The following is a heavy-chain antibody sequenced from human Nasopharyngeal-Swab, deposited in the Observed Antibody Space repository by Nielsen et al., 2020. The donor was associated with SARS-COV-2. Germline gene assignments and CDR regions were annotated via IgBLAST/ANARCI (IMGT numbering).Heavy chain of an antibody. Sequence: VRQAPGKGLEWLGRIGDKDHNYATTYGASVKGRLTISRDDSKNTAFLQMDSLKTEDTALYYCTTDFYFDYWGQGTLVTVSA. J-gene: IGHJ4*02. CDR2: IGDKDHNYAT. V-gene: IGHV3-73*01. CDR3: TTDFYFDY.